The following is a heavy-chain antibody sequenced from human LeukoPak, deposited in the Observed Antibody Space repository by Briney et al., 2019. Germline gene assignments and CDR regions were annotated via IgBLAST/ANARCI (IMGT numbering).Heavy chain of an antibody. D-gene: IGHD3-10*01. CDR2: INPNSGGT. J-gene: IGHJ3*02. CDR3: GRGXSXVVXXVIGLDXXXI. Sequence: ASVKVSCKASGYTFTGYYMHWVRQAPGQGLGWMGWINPNSGGTNYAQKFQGRVTMTRDTSISTGYMEVSRLRSGDTGGDLCGRGXSXVVXXVIGLDXXXIWGQGTXVTXS. CDR1: GYTFTGYY. V-gene: IGHV1-2*02.